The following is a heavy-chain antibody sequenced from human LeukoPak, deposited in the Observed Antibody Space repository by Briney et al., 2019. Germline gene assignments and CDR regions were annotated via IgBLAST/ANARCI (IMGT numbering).Heavy chain of an antibody. CDR2: IIPILGIA. CDR3: AANIVTMVRGAPGWFDP. J-gene: IGHJ5*02. D-gene: IGHD3-10*01. V-gene: IGHV1-69*04. CDR1: GGTFSSYA. Sequence: SVKVSCKASGGTFSSYAISWVRQAPGQGLEWMGRIIPILGIANYAQKFQGRVTITADKSTSTAYMELSSLRSEDTAVDYCAANIVTMVRGAPGWFDPWGQGTLVTVSP.